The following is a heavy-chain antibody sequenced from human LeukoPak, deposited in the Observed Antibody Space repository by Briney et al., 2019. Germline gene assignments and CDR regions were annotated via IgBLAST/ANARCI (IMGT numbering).Heavy chain of an antibody. Sequence: GASVKVSCKASGYTFTSYYINWVRQAPGQGLEWMGWMNPNRGNTSYARKLQGRVTMTRNTSISTAYMELSGLRSEDTAVYYCARAPTHSYYYYYMDVWGKGTTVTVSS. CDR2: MNPNRGNT. CDR3: ARAPTHSYYYYYMDV. CDR1: GYTFTSYY. J-gene: IGHJ6*03. V-gene: IGHV1-8*01.